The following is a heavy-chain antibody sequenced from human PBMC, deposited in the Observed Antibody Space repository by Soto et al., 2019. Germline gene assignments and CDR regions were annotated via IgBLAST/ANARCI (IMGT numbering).Heavy chain of an antibody. V-gene: IGHV1-69*13. D-gene: IGHD5-18*01. J-gene: IGHJ5*02. CDR2: IIPIFGTA. Sequence: SVKVSCKASGGTFSSYAISWVRQAPGQGLEWMGGIIPIFGTANYAQKFQGRVTITADESTSTAYMELSSLRSEDTAVYYCALQTPDQYSYGVNWFDPWGQGTLVTVSS. CDR3: ALQTPDQYSYGVNWFDP. CDR1: GGTFSSYA.